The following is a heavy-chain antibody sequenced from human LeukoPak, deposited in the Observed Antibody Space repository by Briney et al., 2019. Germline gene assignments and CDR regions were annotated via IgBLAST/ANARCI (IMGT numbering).Heavy chain of an antibody. Sequence: ASVKVSCKASGYTFTGYYMHWVRQAPGQGLEWMGWINAGNGNTKYSQKFQGRVTITRDTSASTAYMELSSLRSEDTAVYYCARDAARITIFGVAYYFDYWGQGTLVTVSS. V-gene: IGHV1-3*01. CDR2: INAGNGNT. CDR3: ARDAARITIFGVAYYFDY. CDR1: GYTFTGYY. J-gene: IGHJ4*02. D-gene: IGHD3-3*01.